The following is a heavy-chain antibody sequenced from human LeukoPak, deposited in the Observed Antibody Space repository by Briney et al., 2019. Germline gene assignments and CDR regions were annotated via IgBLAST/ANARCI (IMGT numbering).Heavy chain of an antibody. CDR2: ISAYNGNT. V-gene: IGHV1-18*01. J-gene: IGHJ6*02. CDR1: GYTFTSYG. Sequence: GASVKVSCKASGYTFTSYGISWVRQAPGQGLEWMGWISAYNGNTNYAQKLQGRVTMTTDTSTSTAYMELRSLRSDDTAVYYCARNYGDRIPNYYYYGVDVWGQGTMVTVSS. CDR3: ARNYGDRIPNYYYYGVDV. D-gene: IGHD4-17*01.